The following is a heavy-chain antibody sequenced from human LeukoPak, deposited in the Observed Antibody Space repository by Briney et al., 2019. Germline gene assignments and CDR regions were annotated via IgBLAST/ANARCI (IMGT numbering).Heavy chain of an antibody. Sequence: ASVKVSCQASGSTFPSYDINWVRQATGQGLEWMGWMNPNSGNTGYAQKFQGRVTMTRNTSISTAYMELSSLRSEDTAVYYCARALRGLRPRQRQCCYYYYMDVWGKGTTVTVSS. V-gene: IGHV1-8*01. CDR3: ARALRGLRPRQRQCCYYYYMDV. CDR1: GSTFPSYD. CDR2: MNPNSGNT. J-gene: IGHJ6*03. D-gene: IGHD5-12*01.